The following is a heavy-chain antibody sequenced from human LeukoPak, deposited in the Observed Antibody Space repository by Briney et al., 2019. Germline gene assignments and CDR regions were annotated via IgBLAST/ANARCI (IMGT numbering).Heavy chain of an antibody. CDR3: ARGDYGGNSAYYYGMDV. CDR2: INPSGGST. Sequence: ASVKVSCKASGYTFTSYYMHWVRQAPGQGLEWMGIINPSGGSTSYAQKFQGRVTMTRDTSTSTVYMELSSLRSEDTAVYYCARGDYGGNSAYYYGMDVWGQGTTVTVSS. V-gene: IGHV1-46*01. CDR1: GYTFTSYY. J-gene: IGHJ6*02. D-gene: IGHD4-23*01.